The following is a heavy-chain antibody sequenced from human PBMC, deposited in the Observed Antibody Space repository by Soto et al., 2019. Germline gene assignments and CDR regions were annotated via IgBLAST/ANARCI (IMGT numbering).Heavy chain of an antibody. Sequence: QVQLVESGGGLVKPGGSLRLSCAASGFSFNDYYMNWMRQAPGKGLEWVSYISSGTTYIKYADSVKGRFTIARDNAKSSVYLQMDSRRGEDTGVYYCAGDISASGSGWFDPWGQGTLFTVSA. D-gene: IGHD6-19*01. V-gene: IGHV3-11*06. CDR1: GFSFNDYY. CDR2: ISSGTTYI. J-gene: IGHJ5*02. CDR3: AGDISASGSGWFDP.